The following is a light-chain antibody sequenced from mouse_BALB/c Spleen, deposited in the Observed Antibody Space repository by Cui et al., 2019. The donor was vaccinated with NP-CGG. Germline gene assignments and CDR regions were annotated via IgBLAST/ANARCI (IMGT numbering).Light chain of an antibody. CDR1: TGAVTTSNY. V-gene: IGLV1*01. CDR2: GTN. Sequence: QAVVTQESALTTSLGEPVTLTCRSSTGAVTTSNYANWVQEKPDQLFPGLIGGTNNRVPGVPARFSGSLIGDKAALTITGAQTEDEAIYFCALWYSNHWVFGGGTKLTVL. CDR3: ALWYSNHWV. J-gene: IGLJ1*01.